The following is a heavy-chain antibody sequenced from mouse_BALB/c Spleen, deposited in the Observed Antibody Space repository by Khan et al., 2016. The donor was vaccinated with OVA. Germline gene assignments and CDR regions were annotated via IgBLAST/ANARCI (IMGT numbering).Heavy chain of an antibody. V-gene: IGHV1S81*02. CDR3: TRSGYGAFAY. CDR1: SYTFTSYY. CDR2: INPSNGGT. J-gene: IGHJ3*01. D-gene: IGHD1-1*02. Sequence: QVQLKQSGAELVKPGASVRLSCKASSYTFTSYYLYWVKQRPGHGLEWIGDINPSNGGTNFNENFKTKATLTVDKSSSTAYMQLSSLTSEDSAVYYCTRSGYGAFAYWGQGTLVTVSA.